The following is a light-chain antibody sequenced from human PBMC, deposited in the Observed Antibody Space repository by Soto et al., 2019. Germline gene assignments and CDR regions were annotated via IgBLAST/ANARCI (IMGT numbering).Light chain of an antibody. V-gene: IGLV2-14*01. J-gene: IGLJ3*02. CDR3: SSYTSTLRVV. Sequence: QSALTQPASVSGSPGQSITISCTGTSSDVGGYIYVSWYQQHPGKAPKLMIYEVSNRPSGVSNRFSGSKSGNTASLTISGLHAEDEAYYYCSSYTSTLRVVFGGGTKLTVL. CDR1: SSDVGGYIY. CDR2: EVS.